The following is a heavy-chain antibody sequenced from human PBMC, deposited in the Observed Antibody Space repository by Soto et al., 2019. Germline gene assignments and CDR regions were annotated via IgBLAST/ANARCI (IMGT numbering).Heavy chain of an antibody. V-gene: IGHV3-7*03. J-gene: IGHJ5*02. D-gene: IGHD3-22*01. CDR1: GFTFSSYW. CDR3: AREGYYDSSGYYYNWFDP. CDR2: IKQDGSEK. Sequence: GGSLRHSCAASGFTFSSYWMSWVRQAPGKGLEWVANIKQDGSEKYYVDSVKGRFTISRDNAKNSLYLQMNSLRAEDTAVYYCAREGYYDSSGYYYNWFDPWGQGTLVTVSS.